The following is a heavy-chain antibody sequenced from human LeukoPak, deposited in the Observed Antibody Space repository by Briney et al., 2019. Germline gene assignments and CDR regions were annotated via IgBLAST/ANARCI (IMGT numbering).Heavy chain of an antibody. V-gene: IGHV3-30*18. J-gene: IGHJ6*02. CDR1: GFTFSSYG. CDR3: AKDLASTRYDYYGMDV. Sequence: PGRSLRLSCAASGFTFSSYGMHWVRQAPGKGLEWVAVISYDGSNKYYADSVKGRFTISRDNSKNTLYLQMNSLRAEDTAVYYCAKDLASTRYDYYGMDVWGQGTTVTVSS. CDR2: ISYDGSNK.